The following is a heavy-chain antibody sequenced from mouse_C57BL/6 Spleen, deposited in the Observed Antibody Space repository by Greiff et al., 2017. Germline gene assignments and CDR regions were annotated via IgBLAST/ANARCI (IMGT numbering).Heavy chain of an antibody. J-gene: IGHJ1*03. D-gene: IGHD2-3*01. V-gene: IGHV14-3*01. CDR2: IDPANGNT. Sequence: VQLKESVAELVRPGASVKLSCTASGFNIKNTYMHWVKQRPEQGLEWIGRIDPANGNTKYAPKFQGKATITADTSSNTAYLQLSSLTSEDTAIYYCARRGAYDGYYWYFDVGGTGTTVTVSS. CDR1: GFNIKNTY. CDR3: ARRGAYDGYYWYFDV.